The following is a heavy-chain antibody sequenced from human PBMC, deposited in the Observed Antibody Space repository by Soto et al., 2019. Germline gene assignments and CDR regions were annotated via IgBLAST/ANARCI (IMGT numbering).Heavy chain of an antibody. CDR2: MNPITGNT. J-gene: IGHJ3*02. CDR3: ARARGDYLNVAFDI. V-gene: IGHV1-8*01. Sequence: ATGQGLEWMAWMNPITGNTGYARKFQGRITVTRNTSISTAYMDLSSLRSDDTAVYYCARARGDYLNVAFDIWGQGTMVTVSS. D-gene: IGHD4-17*01.